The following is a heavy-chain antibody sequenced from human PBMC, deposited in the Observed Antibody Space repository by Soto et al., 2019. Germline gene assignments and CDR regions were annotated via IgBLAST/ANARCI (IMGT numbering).Heavy chain of an antibody. Sequence: GGSLRLSCAASGFTFSSYGMHWVRQAPGKGLEWVAVISYDGSNKYYADSVKGRFTISRDNSKNTLYLQMNSLRAEDTAVYYCAKVQVGGGDHRTRYYYYYGMDVWGQGTTVTVSS. CDR1: GFTFSSYG. V-gene: IGHV3-30*18. J-gene: IGHJ6*02. D-gene: IGHD4-17*01. CDR3: AKVQVGGGDHRTRYYYYYGMDV. CDR2: ISYDGSNK.